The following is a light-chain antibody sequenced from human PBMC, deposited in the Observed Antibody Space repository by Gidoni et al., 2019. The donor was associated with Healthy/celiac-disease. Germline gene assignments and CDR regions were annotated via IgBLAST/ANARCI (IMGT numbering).Light chain of an antibody. CDR3: SSYTSSSTLEV. V-gene: IGLV2-14*01. CDR2: DVS. CDR1: SSDVGGYNY. J-gene: IGLJ2*01. Sequence: QSALTQPASVPGSPGQSITISCTGTSSDVGGYNYVSWYQQHPGKAPQLMFYDVSNRPSGVSNRFSGSKSGNTASLTISGLQAEDEADYYCSSYTSSSTLEVFGGGTKLTVL.